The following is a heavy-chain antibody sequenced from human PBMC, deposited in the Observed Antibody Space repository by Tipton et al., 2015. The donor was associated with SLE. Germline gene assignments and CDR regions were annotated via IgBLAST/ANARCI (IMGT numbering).Heavy chain of an antibody. CDR1: GDSISSSSYY. CDR2: IYYSGST. Sequence: TLSLTCTVSGDSISSSSYYWGWIRQPPGKGLEWIGSIYYSGSTNYNPSLKSRVTISVDTSKNQFSLKLSSVTAADTAVYYCARGPPYTYYYDNSGLDAFDIWGQGTMVTVSS. J-gene: IGHJ3*02. V-gene: IGHV4-39*07. CDR3: ARGPPYTYYYDNSGLDAFDI. D-gene: IGHD3-22*01.